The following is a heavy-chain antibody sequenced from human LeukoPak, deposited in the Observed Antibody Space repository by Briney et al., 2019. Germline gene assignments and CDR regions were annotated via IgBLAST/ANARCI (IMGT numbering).Heavy chain of an antibody. J-gene: IGHJ4*02. V-gene: IGHV3-23*01. D-gene: IGHD3-10*01. CDR3: ARHLLWFGELSGGFDY. Sequence: GGSLRLSCAASRFTFSSYGMSWVRQAPGKGLEWVSGISSSGGSTYYADSVKGRFTISRDNSRNTLYLQMNSLRAEDTAVYYCARHLLWFGELSGGFDYWGQGILVTVSS. CDR2: ISSSGGST. CDR1: RFTFSSYG.